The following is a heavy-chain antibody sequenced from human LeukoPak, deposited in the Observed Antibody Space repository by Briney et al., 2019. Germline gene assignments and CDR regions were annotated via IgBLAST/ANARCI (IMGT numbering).Heavy chain of an antibody. Sequence: PGRSLRLSCAASGFTFSSYGMHWVRQAPGKGLEWVAVISYDGSNKYYADSVKGRFTISRDNSKNTLYLQMNSLRAEDTAVYYCAKRYSDWLNFDYWGQGILVTVSS. CDR2: ISYDGSNK. J-gene: IGHJ4*02. D-gene: IGHD3-9*01. CDR1: GFTFSSYG. V-gene: IGHV3-30*18. CDR3: AKRYSDWLNFDY.